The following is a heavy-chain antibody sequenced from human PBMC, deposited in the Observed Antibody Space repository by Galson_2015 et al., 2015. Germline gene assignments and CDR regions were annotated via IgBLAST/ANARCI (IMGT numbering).Heavy chain of an antibody. CDR3: ARVYNWNYTDNYYYTDF. D-gene: IGHD1-7*01. V-gene: IGHV3-48*03. CDR1: GFSFSSYE. J-gene: IGHJ6*03. CDR2: ISGSGSTL. Sequence: SLRLSCAASGFSFSSYEMSWVRQAPGKGLEWVSYISGSGSTLYYADSVKGRFTISRDNAKNSLYLQMNSLRAEDTAVYYCARVYNWNYTDNYYYTDFWGKGTTVTVSS.